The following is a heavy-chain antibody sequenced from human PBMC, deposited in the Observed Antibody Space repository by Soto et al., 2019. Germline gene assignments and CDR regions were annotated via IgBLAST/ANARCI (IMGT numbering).Heavy chain of an antibody. J-gene: IGHJ5*02. V-gene: IGHV3-48*01. CDR1: GFIFNSQN. CDR2: IGPDGSLI. Sequence: EVQLVESGGGLVQPGGSLRLSCVTSGFIFNSQNMNWVRQAPGKGPEWLSYIGPDGSLIKYADSVRGRFIISRDQAKNSVYLQMNSLRVDDTAIYYCARGLGSSWFFLWGQGTLVSVSS. CDR3: ARGLGSSWFFL. D-gene: IGHD6-13*01.